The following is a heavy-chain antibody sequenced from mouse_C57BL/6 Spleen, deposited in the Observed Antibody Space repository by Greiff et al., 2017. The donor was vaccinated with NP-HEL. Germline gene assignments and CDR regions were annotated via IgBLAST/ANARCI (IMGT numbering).Heavy chain of an antibody. CDR3: ARPGYGSSWFAY. V-gene: IGHV5-6*01. CDR2: ISSGGSYT. Sequence: EVKLMESGGDLVKPGGSLKLSCAASGFTFSSYGMSWVRQTPDKRLEWVATISSGGSYTYYPDSVKGRFTISRDNAKNTLYLQMSSLKSEDTAMYYCARPGYGSSWFAYWGQGTLVTVSA. CDR1: GFTFSSYG. D-gene: IGHD1-1*01. J-gene: IGHJ3*01.